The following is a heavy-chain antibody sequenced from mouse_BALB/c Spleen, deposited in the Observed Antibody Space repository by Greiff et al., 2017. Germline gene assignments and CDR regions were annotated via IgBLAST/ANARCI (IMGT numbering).Heavy chain of an antibody. V-gene: IGHV4-1*02. CDR1: GFDFSRYW. CDR2: INPDSSTI. D-gene: IGHD1-1*01. CDR3: ARDTTVVARAFDY. J-gene: IGHJ2*01. Sequence: EVQLVESGGGLVQPGGSLKLSCAASGFDFSRYWMSWVRQAPGKGLEWIGEINPDSSTINYTPSLKDKFIISRDNAKNTLYLQMSKVRSEDTALYYCARDTTVVARAFDYWGQGTTLTVSS.